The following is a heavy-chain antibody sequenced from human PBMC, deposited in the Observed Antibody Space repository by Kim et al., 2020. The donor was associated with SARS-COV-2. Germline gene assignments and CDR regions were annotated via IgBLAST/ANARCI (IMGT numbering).Heavy chain of an antibody. Sequence: STYYADSVKGRFTISRDNSKNTLYLQMSSLRAEDTVVYYCVKDEEAAAALWGQGTLVTVSS. V-gene: IGHV3-64D*06. CDR2: ST. D-gene: IGHD6-13*01. J-gene: IGHJ4*02. CDR3: VKDEEAAAAL.